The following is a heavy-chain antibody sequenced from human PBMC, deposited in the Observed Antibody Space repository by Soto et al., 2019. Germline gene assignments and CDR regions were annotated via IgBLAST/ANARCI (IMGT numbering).Heavy chain of an antibody. CDR1: GFTFSVYW. V-gene: IGHV3-74*03. D-gene: IGHD3-16*01. CDR3: AREVGRGSGSYYLDY. CDR2: INGDGTDT. Sequence: TGGSLRLSCGASGFTFSVYWMHWVRQAPGKGLLWVSRINGDGTDTTYADSVKGRFTISRDNAKNTVYLQMNGLRAEDTAVYYCAREVGRGSGSYYLDYWGQETLVTVSS. J-gene: IGHJ4*02.